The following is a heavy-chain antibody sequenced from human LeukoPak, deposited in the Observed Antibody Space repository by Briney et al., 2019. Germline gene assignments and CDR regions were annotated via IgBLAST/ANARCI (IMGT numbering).Heavy chain of an antibody. J-gene: IGHJ4*02. CDR1: GGSISSYY. D-gene: IGHD1-14*01. V-gene: IGHV4-59*08. CDR3: ARHNREDPFDY. CDR2: IYYSGSA. Sequence: SDTLSLTCTVSGGSISSYYWSWIRQPPGKGLEWIGYIYYSGSANYNPSLKSRVTISVDTSKNQFSLKLSSVTAADTAVYYCARHNREDPFDYWGQGTLVTVSS.